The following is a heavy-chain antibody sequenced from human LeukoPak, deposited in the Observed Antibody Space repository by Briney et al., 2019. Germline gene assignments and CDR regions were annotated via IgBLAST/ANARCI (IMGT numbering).Heavy chain of an antibody. CDR1: GFTFSDYY. CDR2: ISSSGSTI. J-gene: IGHJ3*02. D-gene: IGHD4-17*01. V-gene: IGHV3-11*04. Sequence: GGSLRLSCAASGFTFSDYYMSWIRQAPGKGLEWVSYISSSGSTIYYADSVKCRFTISRDNAKNSLYLQMNSLRAEDTAVYYCARDGFGDYRAPDDAFDIWGQGTMVTVSS. CDR3: ARDGFGDYRAPDDAFDI.